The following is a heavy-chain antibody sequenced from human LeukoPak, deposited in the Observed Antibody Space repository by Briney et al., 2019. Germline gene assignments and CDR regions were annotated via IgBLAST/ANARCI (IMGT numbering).Heavy chain of an antibody. Sequence: GRSLRLSCAASGFTFSSYGMHWVRQAPGKGLEWVTYIRYDGNEKQYPESVKGRFTVSRDNSRSTLYLEMNSLRVEDTAMYYCARDVVVTSVRLYDHWGQGTLVTVSS. J-gene: IGHJ4*02. V-gene: IGHV3-30*19. CDR2: IRYDGNEK. CDR3: ARDVVVTSVRLYDH. CDR1: GFTFSSYG. D-gene: IGHD2-15*01.